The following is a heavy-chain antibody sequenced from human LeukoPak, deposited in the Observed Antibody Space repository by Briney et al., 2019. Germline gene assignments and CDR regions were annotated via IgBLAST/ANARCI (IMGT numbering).Heavy chain of an antibody. Sequence: GGSLRLSCAASGFTFSTYAMTWVRQAPGKGLEWVSAITGSGHIYDADSVKGRFTIPRDNSMNTLYLHMNSLRAEDTAVYYCASQNSLYSAKWQWDYWGRGTLVTVSS. V-gene: IGHV3-23*01. D-gene: IGHD4-23*01. CDR2: ITGSGHI. J-gene: IGHJ4*02. CDR3: ASQNSLYSAKWQWDY. CDR1: GFTFSTYA.